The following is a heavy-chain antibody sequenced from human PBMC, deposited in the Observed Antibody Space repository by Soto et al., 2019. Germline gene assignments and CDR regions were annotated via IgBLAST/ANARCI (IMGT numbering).Heavy chain of an antibody. CDR2: ISTSSNYI. D-gene: IGHD4-17*01. Sequence: GSLRLSCAASGFTFSRYKMNWVRQAPGKGLEWVSSISTSSNYIYYADSVKGRFTISRDNAKNSLFLQMNSLRAEDTAVYYCATASFNPYGDYDPDYWGQGTLVTVSS. CDR3: ATASFNPYGDYDPDY. V-gene: IGHV3-21*01. CDR1: GFTFSRYK. J-gene: IGHJ4*02.